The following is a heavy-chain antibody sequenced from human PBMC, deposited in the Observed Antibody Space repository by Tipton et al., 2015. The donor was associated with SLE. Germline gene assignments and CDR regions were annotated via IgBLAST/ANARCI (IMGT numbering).Heavy chain of an antibody. CDR2: IYHSGST. D-gene: IGHD3-3*01. V-gene: IGHV4-30-2*01. CDR3: ARVLRFLDGPYYYGMDV. J-gene: IGHJ6*02. Sequence: TLSLTCAVSGGSISSGGYSWSWIRQPPGKGLEWIGYIYHSGSTYYNPSLKSRVTISVDRSKNQFSLKLSSVTAADTAVYYCARVLRFLDGPYYYGMDVWGQGTTVTVSS. CDR1: GGSISSGGYS.